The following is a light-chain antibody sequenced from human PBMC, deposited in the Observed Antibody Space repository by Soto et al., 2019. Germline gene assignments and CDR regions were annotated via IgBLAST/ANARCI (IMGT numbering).Light chain of an antibody. V-gene: IGLV2-14*03. J-gene: IGLJ2*01. CDR2: NVN. Sequence: SALTQPASVSGSPGQSITISCTGTSNDIGGYNYVSWYQHHPDKAPKLIIYNVNNRPSGVSNRFSGSKSGNTASLTISGLQAEDEADYYCTSYTSSVTLIFGGGTKLTVL. CDR1: SNDIGGYNY. CDR3: TSYTSSVTLI.